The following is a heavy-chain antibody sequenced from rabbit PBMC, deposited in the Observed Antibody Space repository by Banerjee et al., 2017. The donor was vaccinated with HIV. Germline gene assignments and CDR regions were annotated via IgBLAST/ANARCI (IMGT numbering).Heavy chain of an antibody. D-gene: IGHD4-1*01. CDR2: IYSSSSGST. Sequence: QEQLEESGGGLVKPGGTLTLTCKASGIDFSSYYYMCWVRQAPGKGLELIACIYSSSSGSTHYASWAKGRFTISKTSSTTVTLRTTSLTAADTATYFCARDLSSSGWSDFALWGPGTLVTVS. J-gene: IGHJ4*01. CDR1: GIDFSSYYY. CDR3: ARDLSSSGWSDFAL. V-gene: IGHV1S45*01.